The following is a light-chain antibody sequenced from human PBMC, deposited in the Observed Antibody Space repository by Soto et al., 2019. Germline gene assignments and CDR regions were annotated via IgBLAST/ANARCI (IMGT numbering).Light chain of an antibody. CDR3: QQRSNWPPFT. CDR1: QSISSF. CDR2: GAS. J-gene: IGKJ3*01. Sequence: EIVWTQSPTTLSLSPGERDTISCRASQSISSFLAWYQQKPGQAPRLLIYGASNRATGIPARFSGSGSGTDFTLTISSLEPEDFAVYYCQQRSNWPPFTFGPGTKVEIK. V-gene: IGKV3-11*01.